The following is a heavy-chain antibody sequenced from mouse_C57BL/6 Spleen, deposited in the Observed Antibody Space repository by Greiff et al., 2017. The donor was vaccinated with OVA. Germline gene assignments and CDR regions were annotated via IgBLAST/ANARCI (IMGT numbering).Heavy chain of an antibody. CDR2: IRSKSNNYAT. V-gene: IGHV10-1*01. CDR1: GFSFNTYA. CDR3: VRQPSGYYFDY. J-gene: IGHJ2*01. Sequence: EVMLVESGGGLVQPKGSLKLSCAASGFSFNTYAMNWVRQAPGKGLEWVARIRSKSNNYATYYADSVKDRFTISRDDSESMLYLQMNNLKTEDTAMYYCVRQPSGYYFDYWGQGTTLTVSS.